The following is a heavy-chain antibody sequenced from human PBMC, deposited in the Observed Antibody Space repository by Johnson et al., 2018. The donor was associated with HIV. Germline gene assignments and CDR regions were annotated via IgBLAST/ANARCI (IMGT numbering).Heavy chain of an antibody. CDR3: VRDRGTVVIWSDAFDV. J-gene: IGHJ3*01. CDR2: IGTAGDT. V-gene: IGHV3-13*01. CDR1: GFTFSSYD. Sequence: VQLVESGGGLVQPGGSLRLSCAASGFTFSSYDMHWVRQATGKGLEWVSAIGTAGDTYYPGSVKGRFTISRENAKNSLYLQMNSLRAGDTAVYYCVRDRGTVVIWSDAFDVWGQGTVVTVSS. D-gene: IGHD3-22*01.